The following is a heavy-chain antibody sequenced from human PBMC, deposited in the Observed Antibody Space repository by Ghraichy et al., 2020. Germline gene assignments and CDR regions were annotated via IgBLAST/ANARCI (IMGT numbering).Heavy chain of an antibody. Sequence: GGSLRLSCAASGFTFSSYGMHWVRQAPGKGLEWVAVISYDGSNKYYADSVKGRFTISRDNSKNTLYLQMNSLRAEDTAVYYCAKDTYVGYCSSTSCYYLDYWGQGTLVTVSS. J-gene: IGHJ4*02. D-gene: IGHD2-2*01. V-gene: IGHV3-30*18. CDR3: AKDTYVGYCSSTSCYYLDY. CDR2: ISYDGSNK. CDR1: GFTFSSYG.